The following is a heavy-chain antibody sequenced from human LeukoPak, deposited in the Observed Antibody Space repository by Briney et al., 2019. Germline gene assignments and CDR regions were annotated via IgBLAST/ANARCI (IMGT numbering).Heavy chain of an antibody. CDR1: GGTFSSYA. CDR3: AREGRCDFWSGYYIDY. V-gene: IGHV1-69*05. D-gene: IGHD3-3*01. Sequence: GASVKVSCKASGGTFSSYAISWVRQAPGQGLEWMGGIIPIFGTANYAQKFQGRVTITTDESTSTAYMELSSLRSEDTAVYYCAREGRCDFWSGYYIDYWGQGTLVTVSS. CDR2: IIPIFGTA. J-gene: IGHJ4*02.